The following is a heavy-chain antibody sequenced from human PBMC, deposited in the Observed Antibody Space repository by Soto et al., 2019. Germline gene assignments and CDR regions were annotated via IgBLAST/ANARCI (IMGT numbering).Heavy chain of an antibody. D-gene: IGHD5-12*01. Sequence: GGSLRLSCAASGFTFSSYGMHWVRQAPGKGLEWVAVISYDGSNKYYADSVKGRFTISRDNSKNTLYLQMNSLRAEDTAVYYCAKDWQRSHHNWFEPWGQGT. J-gene: IGHJ5*02. V-gene: IGHV3-30*18. CDR1: GFTFSSYG. CDR2: ISYDGSNK. CDR3: AKDWQRSHHNWFEP.